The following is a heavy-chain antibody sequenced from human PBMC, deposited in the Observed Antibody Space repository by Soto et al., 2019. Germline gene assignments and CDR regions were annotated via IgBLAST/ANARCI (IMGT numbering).Heavy chain of an antibody. D-gene: IGHD3-9*01. CDR3: ARAWYFDRYYYYYYGMDV. CDR2: MNPNSGNT. Sequence: ASVKVSCKASGYTFTSYDINWVRQATGQGLEWMGWMNPNSGNTGYAQKFQGRVTMTRNTSISTAYMELSSLRSEDTAVYYCARAWYFDRYYYYYYGMDVWGQGTTVTVSS. J-gene: IGHJ6*02. CDR1: GYTFTSYD. V-gene: IGHV1-8*01.